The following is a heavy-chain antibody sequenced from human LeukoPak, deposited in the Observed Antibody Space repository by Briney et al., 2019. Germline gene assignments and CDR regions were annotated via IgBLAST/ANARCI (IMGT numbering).Heavy chain of an antibody. CDR2: INQDGSDK. CDR3: VGGDY. V-gene: IGHV3-7*01. Sequence: GGSLRLSCAASGFTFSNYAMNWVRQAPGKGLECVANINQDGSDKYYVDSVKGRFTISRDNTKNSLYLQMNSLRAEDTAVYYCVGGDYWGQGTLVTVSS. CDR1: GFTFSNYA. J-gene: IGHJ4*02.